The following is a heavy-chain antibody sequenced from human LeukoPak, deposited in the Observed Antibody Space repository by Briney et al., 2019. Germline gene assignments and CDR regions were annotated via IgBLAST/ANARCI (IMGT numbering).Heavy chain of an antibody. CDR2: INPSGGST. CDR3: ARDQEGFDY. V-gene: IGHV1-46*01. Sequence: GASVKVSCKASGYTFTSYYMHWGRQAPGQGLEWMGIINPSGGSTSYAQKFQGRVTVTRDTSTSTVHMELSGLRSEDTAVYYCARDQEGFDYWGQGTLVTVSS. CDR1: GYTFTSYY. J-gene: IGHJ4*02.